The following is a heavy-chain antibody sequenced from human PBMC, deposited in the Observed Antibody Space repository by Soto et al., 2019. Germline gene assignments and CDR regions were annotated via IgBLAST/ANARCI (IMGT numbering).Heavy chain of an antibody. Sequence: QVQLVQSGSEVKKPGSSVKVSCKASPGTFSTYAVSWVRQAPGQGLEWMGGIIPLFGTPNYAQKFQGRVTIIADESTRTVYMELSSLTSEDTAVYYCARGDLYYYGSGSYYSWFDPWGQGTLVSVSS. CDR2: IIPLFGTP. CDR1: PGTFSTYA. J-gene: IGHJ5*02. V-gene: IGHV1-69*01. D-gene: IGHD3-10*01. CDR3: ARGDLYYYGSGSYYSWFDP.